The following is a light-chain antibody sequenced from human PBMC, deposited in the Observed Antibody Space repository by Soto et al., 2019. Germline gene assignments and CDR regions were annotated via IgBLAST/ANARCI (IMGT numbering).Light chain of an antibody. V-gene: IGLV2-14*01. J-gene: IGLJ1*01. CDR3: SSFTTDSTYV. CDR1: SSDVGANIF. CDR2: TVS. Sequence: QSALTQPASVSGSPGQSITISCTGTSSDVGANIFVSWYQQHPGKVPKLMIYTVSSRPSGVSQRFSGSKSGKTASLTISGLQAEDEADYYCSSFTTDSTYVFGTGTKLTVL.